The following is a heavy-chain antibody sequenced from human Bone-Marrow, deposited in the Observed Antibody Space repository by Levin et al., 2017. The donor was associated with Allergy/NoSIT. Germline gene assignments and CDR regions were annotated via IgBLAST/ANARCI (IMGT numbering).Heavy chain of an antibody. CDR1: GFTFTNYG. D-gene: IGHD4-17*01. CDR2: ISNDGVIK. J-gene: IGHJ4*02. CDR3: AKLLDYGDNNLDN. V-gene: IGHV3-30*18. Sequence: GGSLRLSCAASGFTFTNYGMHWVRQAPGKGLEWVALISNDGVIKFYVDSVKGRFTISRDNSKNTVDLQMTSLRVEDTAVYYCAKLLDYGDNNLDNWGQGTLVIVSS.